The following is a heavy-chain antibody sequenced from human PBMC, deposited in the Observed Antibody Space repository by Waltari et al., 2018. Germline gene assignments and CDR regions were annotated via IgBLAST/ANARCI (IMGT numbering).Heavy chain of an antibody. D-gene: IGHD3-3*01. CDR3: ARQGYDFWSGYYIYYYMDV. J-gene: IGHJ6*03. CDR2: IYHSGST. V-gene: IGHV4-30-2*01. Sequence: QLQLQESGSGLVKPSQTLSLTCAVSGGSISSGGYSWSWIRQPPGKGLEWIGYIYHSGSTYYNPSLKSRVTISVDRSKNQFSLKLSSVTAADTAVYYCARQGYDFWSGYYIYYYMDVWGKGTTVTVSS. CDR1: GGSISSGGYS.